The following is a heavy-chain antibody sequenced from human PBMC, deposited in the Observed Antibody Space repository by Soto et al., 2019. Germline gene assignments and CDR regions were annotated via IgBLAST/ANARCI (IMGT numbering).Heavy chain of an antibody. J-gene: IGHJ4*02. CDR1: GGSISSSSYY. V-gene: IGHV4-39*01. CDR2: IYYSGST. CDR3: ARSPEGPLNNGIADY. D-gene: IGHD1-20*01. Sequence: QLQLQESGPGLVKPSETLSLTCTVSGGSISSSSYYWGWIRQPPGKGLEWIGSIYYSGSTYYNPSLKSRVTISVDTSKNQFSLKLSSVTAADTAVYYCARSPEGPLNNGIADYWGQGTLVTVSS.